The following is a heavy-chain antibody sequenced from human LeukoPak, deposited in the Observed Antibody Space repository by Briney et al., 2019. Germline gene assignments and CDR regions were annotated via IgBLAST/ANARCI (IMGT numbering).Heavy chain of an antibody. D-gene: IGHD4-11*01. V-gene: IGHV4-34*01. Sequence: SETLSLTCAVYGGSFSGYYWSWIRQPPGKGLEWIGEINHSGSTNYNPSLKSRVTISVDKSKNQFSLKLSSVTAADTAVYYCARIATVTTFGFDYWGQGTLVTVSS. J-gene: IGHJ4*02. CDR3: ARIATVTTFGFDY. CDR2: INHSGST. CDR1: GGSFSGYY.